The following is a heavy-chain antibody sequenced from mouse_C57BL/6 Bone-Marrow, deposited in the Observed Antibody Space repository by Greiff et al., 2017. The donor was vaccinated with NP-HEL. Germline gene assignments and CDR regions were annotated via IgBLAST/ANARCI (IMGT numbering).Heavy chain of an antibody. Sequence: QVQLQQSGPGLVQPSQSLSITCTVSGFSLTSYGVHWVRQSPGKGLEWLGVIWRGGSTDYNAAFMSRLSITKDNSKSQVFFKMNSLQADDTAIYYCAKNGYDRDYAMDYWGQGTSVTVSS. V-gene: IGHV2-5*01. D-gene: IGHD2-2*01. J-gene: IGHJ4*01. CDR2: IWRGGST. CDR3: AKNGYDRDYAMDY. CDR1: GFSLTSYG.